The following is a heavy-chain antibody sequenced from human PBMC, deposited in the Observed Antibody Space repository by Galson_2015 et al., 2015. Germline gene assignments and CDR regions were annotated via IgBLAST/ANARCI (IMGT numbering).Heavy chain of an antibody. CDR2: IYYSGGT. D-gene: IGHD6-13*01. V-gene: IGHV4-59*01. Sequence: ETLSLTCTVSSGSIRRYYWSWIRQPPGKGLEWIGYIYYSGGTNYNPSLKSRVTISLDTSKDQFSLKLSSVTAADTAVYYCARGTLAVAGIFDLWGRGTLVTVSS. CDR3: ARGTLAVAGIFDL. J-gene: IGHJ2*01. CDR1: SGSIRRYY.